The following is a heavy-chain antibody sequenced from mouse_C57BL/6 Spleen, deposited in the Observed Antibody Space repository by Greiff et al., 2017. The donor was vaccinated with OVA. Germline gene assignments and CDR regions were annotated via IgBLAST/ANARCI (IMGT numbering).Heavy chain of an antibody. CDR1: GFTFSSYA. Sequence: EVPLVESGGGLVKPGGSLKLSCAASGFTFSSYAMSWVRQTPEKRLEWVATISDGGSYTYYTDNLKGRFTLSRDNAKNNLYLQISHLKSEDTARYDCARALTGTEARDYWGQGTSVTVSA. V-gene: IGHV5-4*01. CDR3: ARALTGTEARDY. J-gene: IGHJ4*01. D-gene: IGHD4-1*01. CDR2: ISDGGSYT.